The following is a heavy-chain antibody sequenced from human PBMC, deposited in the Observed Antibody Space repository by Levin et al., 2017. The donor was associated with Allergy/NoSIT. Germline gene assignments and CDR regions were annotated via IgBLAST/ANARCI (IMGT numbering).Heavy chain of an antibody. CDR3: ARADCSTNSCPLFNY. J-gene: IGHJ4*02. V-gene: IGHV1-2*07. Sequence: ASVKVSCKASGYTFTDYYMHWVRQAPGQGLEWMGWIIPKSGATNYAHQFQGRVTMTRDTSISTVYMELSRLTSDDTAMYFCARADCSTNSCPLFNYWGQGALVTVSS. CDR2: IIPKSGAT. D-gene: IGHD2-2*01. CDR1: GYTFTDYY.